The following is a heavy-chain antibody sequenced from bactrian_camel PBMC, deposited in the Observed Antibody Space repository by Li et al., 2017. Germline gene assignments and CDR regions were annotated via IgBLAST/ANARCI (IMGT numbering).Heavy chain of an antibody. D-gene: IGHD5*01. CDR2: IDNDGHT. J-gene: IGHJ6*01. V-gene: IGHV3S10*01. Sequence: QLVESGGGTVQAGGSLRLSCAVSAYTYKTHYMGWFRQAPGKGREGLAAIDNDGHTRYADSVKDRFTISQDNTKNTLYLRMNNLKPEDTSMYYCAADTRSGCGAGYWRVGFPFGSRGQGTQVTVS. CDR1: AYTYKTHY. CDR3: AADTRSGCGAGYWRVGFPFGS.